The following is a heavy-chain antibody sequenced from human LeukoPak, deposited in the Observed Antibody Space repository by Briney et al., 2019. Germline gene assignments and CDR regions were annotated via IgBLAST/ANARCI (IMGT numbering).Heavy chain of an antibody. Sequence: ASVKVSCKASGYTFTIYDINWVRQATGQGLEWMGWMNPNSGNTGYAQKFQGRVTMTRNTSISTAYMELSSLRSEDTAVYYCARGLHCSGGSCYLNWFDPWGQGTLVTVSS. J-gene: IGHJ5*02. CDR1: GYTFTIYD. CDR2: MNPNSGNT. CDR3: ARGLHCSGGSCYLNWFDP. D-gene: IGHD2-15*01. V-gene: IGHV1-8*02.